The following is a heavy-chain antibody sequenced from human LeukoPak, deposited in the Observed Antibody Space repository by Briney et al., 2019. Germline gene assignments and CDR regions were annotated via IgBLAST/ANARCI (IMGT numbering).Heavy chain of an antibody. V-gene: IGHV4-34*01. Sequence: SETLSLTCAVYGGSFSGYYWSWLRQPPGKGLEWIGEINHSGSTNYNPSLKSRVTMSVDTSKNQFSLKLSSVTAADTAVYYCARSNYVWGSYRPRQSDAFDIWGQGTMSPSLQ. CDR1: GGSFSGYY. CDR2: INHSGST. CDR3: ARSNYVWGSYRPRQSDAFDI. D-gene: IGHD3-16*02. J-gene: IGHJ3*02.